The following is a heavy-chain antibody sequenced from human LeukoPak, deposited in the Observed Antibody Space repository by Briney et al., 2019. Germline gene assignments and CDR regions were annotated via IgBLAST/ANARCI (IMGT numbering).Heavy chain of an antibody. CDR1: DGSISSSSYY. CDR3: ATKNQDRGIGGNYDYVWGSYRYHSGSWFDP. J-gene: IGHJ5*02. D-gene: IGHD3-16*02. Sequence: SETLSLTCTVSDGSISSSSYYWGWIRQPPGKGLEWIGSIYYSGSTYYNPSLKSRVTISVDTSKNQFSLKLSSVTAADTAVYYCATKNQDRGIGGNYDYVWGSYRYHSGSWFDPWGQGTLVTVSS. V-gene: IGHV4-39*07. CDR2: IYYSGST.